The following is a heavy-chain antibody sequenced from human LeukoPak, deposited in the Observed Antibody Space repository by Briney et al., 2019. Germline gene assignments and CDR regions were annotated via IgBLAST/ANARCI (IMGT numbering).Heavy chain of an antibody. J-gene: IGHJ6*02. V-gene: IGHV4-59*01. CDR1: GGSINSYY. CDR3: ASISPGYYYYGMDV. Sequence: SETLSLTCSVSGGSINSYYWSWIRQPPGKGLEWIGNIYYSGSTNYNPSLKSRVTISVDTSKNQFSLKLSSVTAADTAVYYCASISPGYYYYGMDVWGQGTTVTVSS. CDR2: IYYSGST. D-gene: IGHD1-14*01.